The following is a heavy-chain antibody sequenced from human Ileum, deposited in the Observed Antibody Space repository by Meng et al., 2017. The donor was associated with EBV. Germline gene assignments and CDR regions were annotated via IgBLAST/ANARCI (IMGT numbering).Heavy chain of an antibody. Sequence: QSQVVQSGAEVKKPGDSGKVSCKASGYTFSNYGISWLRQAPGQGLEWMGWISAYNGNTNYAQNLQGRVTMTTDTSTGTAYMEVRSLRSDDTAVYYCARAGNGGSYYFTYWGQGTLVTVSS. V-gene: IGHV1-18*01. CDR3: ARAGNGGSYYFTY. D-gene: IGHD1-26*01. J-gene: IGHJ4*02. CDR2: ISAYNGNT. CDR1: GYTFSNYG.